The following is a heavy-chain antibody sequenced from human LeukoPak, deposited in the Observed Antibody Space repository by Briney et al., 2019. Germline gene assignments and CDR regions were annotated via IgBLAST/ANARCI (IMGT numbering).Heavy chain of an antibody. V-gene: IGHV4-31*03. CDR2: IYYSGST. Sequence: SQTLSLTCTVSGASISSGGYYWSWIRQHPGKGLEWIGYIYYSGSTYYNPSLKSRVTISVDTSKNQFSLKLSSVTAADTAVYYCARDITGTTFDPWGQGTLVTVSS. J-gene: IGHJ5*02. CDR1: GASISSGGYY. CDR3: ARDITGTTFDP. D-gene: IGHD1-14*01.